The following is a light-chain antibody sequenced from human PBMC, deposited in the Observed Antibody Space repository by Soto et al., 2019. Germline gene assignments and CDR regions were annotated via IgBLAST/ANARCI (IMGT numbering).Light chain of an antibody. CDR1: QSVSSN. J-gene: IGKJ1*01. Sequence: EIVLTQSPGTLSLSPGGRATLSCRASQSVSSNLAWYQQKPGQAPRLLIYGASSRATGIPDRFSGSGSGTDFTLTISRLEPEDFAVYYCQQYGSSPWTFGQGTKVDIK. CDR2: GAS. V-gene: IGKV3-20*01. CDR3: QQYGSSPWT.